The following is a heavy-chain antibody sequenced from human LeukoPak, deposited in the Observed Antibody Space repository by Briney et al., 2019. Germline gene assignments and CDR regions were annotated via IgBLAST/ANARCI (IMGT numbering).Heavy chain of an antibody. CDR3: ARDVATSFLDPHHFYY. CDR1: GYTFTSYG. J-gene: IGHJ4*02. D-gene: IGHD5-12*01. CDR2: INAGNGNT. Sequence: ASVKVSCKASGYTFTSYGISWVRQAPGQRLEWMGWINAGNGNTKYSQKFQGRVTITRDTSASTAYMELSSLRSEDTAVYYCARDVATSFLDPHHFYYWGQGTLVTVSS. V-gene: IGHV1-3*01.